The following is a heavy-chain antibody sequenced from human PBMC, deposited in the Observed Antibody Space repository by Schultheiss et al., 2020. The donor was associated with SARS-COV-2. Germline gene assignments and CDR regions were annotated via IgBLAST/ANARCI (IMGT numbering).Heavy chain of an antibody. V-gene: IGHV4-39*07. D-gene: IGHD2-21*01. CDR3: ARRAYCGDDCFPFDY. J-gene: IGHJ4*02. CDR1: GGSISSSSYY. CDR2: IYYSGST. Sequence: SQTLSLTCTVSGGSISSSSYYWGWIRQPPGKGLEWIGYIYYSGSTYYNPSLKSRVTISLDTSNNQLSLILSSVTAADTAVYYCARRAYCGDDCFPFDYWGQGTLVTVSS.